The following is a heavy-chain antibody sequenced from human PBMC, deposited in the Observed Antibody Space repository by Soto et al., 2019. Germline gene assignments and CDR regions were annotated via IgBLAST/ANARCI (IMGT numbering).Heavy chain of an antibody. Sequence: QAQVVQSGAEVRKPGSSVKLSCKASEGTFNSYAIAWVRQAPGQGLEWMGGIIPYYNTLNYAQKFQDRVTITADYSTNTVYMELSSLRSDDKAVYFCASVASRWYPYFFESWAQGTLVTGSS. CDR3: ASVASRWYPYFFES. D-gene: IGHD6-13*01. CDR1: EGTFNSYA. CDR2: IIPYYNTL. J-gene: IGHJ4*02. V-gene: IGHV1-69*01.